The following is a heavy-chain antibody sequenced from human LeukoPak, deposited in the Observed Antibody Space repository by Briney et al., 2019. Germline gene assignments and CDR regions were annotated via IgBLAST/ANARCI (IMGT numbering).Heavy chain of an antibody. CDR3: TRDTPSGYYHDSYYYYYMDV. Sequence: PGGSLRLSCAASGFTFSSYSMNWVRQAPGKGLEWVSSISSSSSYIYYADSVKGRFTISRDNAKNSLYLQMNSLKTEDTAVYYCTRDTPSGYYHDSYYYYYMDVWGKGTTVTISS. V-gene: IGHV3-21*03. CDR2: ISSSSSYI. J-gene: IGHJ6*03. D-gene: IGHD3-22*01. CDR1: GFTFSSYS.